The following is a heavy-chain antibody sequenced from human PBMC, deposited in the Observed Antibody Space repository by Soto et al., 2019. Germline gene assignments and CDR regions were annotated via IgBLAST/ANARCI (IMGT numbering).Heavy chain of an antibody. Sequence: QITLKESGPTLVNPTQTVTLTCTFSGFSLSTTGVGVGWIRQPPGEALEWLAVIYWDDDKRYSQSLKSRLTITKDPSKTQVALTMSNMDPVDTATSYCARLLHGAATLGYWGEGTMITVS. CDR2: IYWDDDK. CDR3: ARLLHGAATLGY. J-gene: IGHJ4*02. D-gene: IGHD3-16*01. CDR1: GFSLSTTGVG. V-gene: IGHV2-5*02.